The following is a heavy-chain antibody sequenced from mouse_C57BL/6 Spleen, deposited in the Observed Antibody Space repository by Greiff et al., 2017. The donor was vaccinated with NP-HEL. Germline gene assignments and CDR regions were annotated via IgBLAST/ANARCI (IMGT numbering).Heavy chain of an antibody. CDR2: INPSSGYT. D-gene: IGHD1-1*01. CDR1: GYTFTSYT. CDR3: ARSDYYGSYFDY. Sequence: QVQLQQSGAELARPGASVKMSCKASGYTFTSYTMHWVKQRPGQGLEWIGYINPSSGYTKYNQKFKDKATLTADKSSSTAYMQLSSLTSEDSAVYYCARSDYYGSYFDYWGQGTTLTVSS. J-gene: IGHJ2*01. V-gene: IGHV1-4*01.